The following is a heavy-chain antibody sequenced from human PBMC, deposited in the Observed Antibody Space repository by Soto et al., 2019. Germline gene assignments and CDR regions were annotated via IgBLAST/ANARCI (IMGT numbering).Heavy chain of an antibody. J-gene: IGHJ5*02. CDR3: ARGPDIVVVPAAIKGVPSWFDP. CDR2: IIPIFGTA. V-gene: IGHV1-69*06. Sequence: QVQLVQSGAEVKKPGSSVKVSCKASGDTFSSYAISWVRQAPGQGLEWMGGIIPIFGTANYAQKFQGRVTITADKSTSTAYMELSSLRSEDTAVYYCARGPDIVVVPAAIKGVPSWFDPWGQGTLVTVSS. D-gene: IGHD2-2*02. CDR1: GDTFSSYA.